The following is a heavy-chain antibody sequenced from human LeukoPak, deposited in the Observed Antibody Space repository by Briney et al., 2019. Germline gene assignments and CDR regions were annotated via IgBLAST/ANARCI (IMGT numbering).Heavy chain of an antibody. J-gene: IGHJ6*03. D-gene: IGHD3-3*01. CDR2: INPNSGGT. CDR3: ASQYYDFWSGYRGGPCYYYMDV. V-gene: IGHV1-2*02. Sequence: GASVKVSCKASGYTFTGYYMHWVRQAPGQGLEWMGWINPNSGGTNYAQKFQGRVTMTRDTSISTAYMELSRLRSDDTAVYYCASQYYDFWSGYRGGPCYYYMDVWGKGTTVTVSS. CDR1: GYTFTGYY.